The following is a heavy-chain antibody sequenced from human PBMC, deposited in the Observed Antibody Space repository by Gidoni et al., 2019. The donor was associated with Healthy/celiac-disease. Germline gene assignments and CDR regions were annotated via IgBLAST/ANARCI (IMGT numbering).Heavy chain of an antibody. D-gene: IGHD2-2*02. V-gene: IGHV1-18*04. Sequence: QVQPVQSGAEVKKPAASVTVSCKASGSTFTSYGIGWVRQAPGQGLEWMGWISAYNGNTNYAQKRQGRVTMTTDTSTSTAYMELRSLRSDDTAVYYCARKESAGDTLDYWGQGTLVTVSS. J-gene: IGHJ4*02. CDR3: ARKESAGDTLDY. CDR2: ISAYNGNT. CDR1: GSTFTSYG.